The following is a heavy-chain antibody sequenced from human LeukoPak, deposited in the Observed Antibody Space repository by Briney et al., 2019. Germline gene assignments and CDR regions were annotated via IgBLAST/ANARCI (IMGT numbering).Heavy chain of an antibody. Sequence: GGSLRLSCAASGFTFSSYAMSWVRQAPGKGLEWVSAISGSGGSTYYADSVKGRFTISRDNSKNTLYLQVNSLRAEDTAVYYCAKVIPVQWELPSDHYWGQGTLVTVSS. CDR2: ISGSGGST. V-gene: IGHV3-23*01. CDR3: AKVIPVQWELPSDHY. CDR1: GFTFSSYA. D-gene: IGHD1-26*01. J-gene: IGHJ4*02.